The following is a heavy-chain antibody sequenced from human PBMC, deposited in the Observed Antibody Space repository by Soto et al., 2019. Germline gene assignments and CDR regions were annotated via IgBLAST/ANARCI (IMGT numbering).Heavy chain of an antibody. CDR1: GYSFTSYG. D-gene: IGHD5-12*01. Sequence: ASVKVSCKASGYSFTSYGISWVRQAPGQGLEWMGWISAYNGNRKYAQKFQGRVTMTTDTSTSTAYMELRSLRSDDTAVYYCARDLGGFPDYWGQGTLVTAPQ. V-gene: IGHV1-18*01. J-gene: IGHJ4*02. CDR3: ARDLGGFPDY. CDR2: ISAYNGNR.